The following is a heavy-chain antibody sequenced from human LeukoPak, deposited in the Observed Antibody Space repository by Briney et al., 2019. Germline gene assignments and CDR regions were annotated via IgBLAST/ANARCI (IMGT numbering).Heavy chain of an antibody. Sequence: SVKFSCKASGGTFSSYAISWVRQAPGQGLEWMGRIIPILGIANYAQKFQGRVTITADKSTSTAYMELSSLRSEDTAVYYCARDLYSSSWYWFDPWGQGTLVTVSS. CDR1: GGTFSSYA. CDR2: IIPILGIA. V-gene: IGHV1-69*04. D-gene: IGHD6-13*01. J-gene: IGHJ5*02. CDR3: ARDLYSSSWYWFDP.